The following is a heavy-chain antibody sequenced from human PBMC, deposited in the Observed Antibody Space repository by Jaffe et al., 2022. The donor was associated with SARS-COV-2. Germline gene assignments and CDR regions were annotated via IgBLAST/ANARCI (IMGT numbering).Heavy chain of an antibody. CDR3: ARDPDYPIAAAGTLEDFDY. Sequence: QVQLVESGGGVVQPGRSLRLSCAASGFTFSSYAMHWVRQAPGKGLEWVAVISYDGSNKYYADSVKGRFTISRDNSKNTLYLQMNSLRAEDTAVYYCARDPDYPIAAAGTLEDFDYWGQGTLVTVSS. J-gene: IGHJ4*02. V-gene: IGHV3-30*04. CDR2: ISYDGSNK. D-gene: IGHD6-13*01. CDR1: GFTFSSYA.